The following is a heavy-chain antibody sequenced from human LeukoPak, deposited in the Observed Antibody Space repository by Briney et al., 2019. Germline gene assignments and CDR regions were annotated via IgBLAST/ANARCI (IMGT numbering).Heavy chain of an antibody. Sequence: ASVKVSCKASGYTFTSYGISWVRQAPGQGLEWMGWISAYNGNTNYAQKLQGRVTMTTDTSTSTAYMELRSLRSDDTAVYYCARGGYSYGYVSRSLDYWGQRTLVTVSS. J-gene: IGHJ4*02. CDR2: ISAYNGNT. D-gene: IGHD5-18*01. V-gene: IGHV1-18*01. CDR1: GYTFTSYG. CDR3: ARGGYSYGYVSRSLDY.